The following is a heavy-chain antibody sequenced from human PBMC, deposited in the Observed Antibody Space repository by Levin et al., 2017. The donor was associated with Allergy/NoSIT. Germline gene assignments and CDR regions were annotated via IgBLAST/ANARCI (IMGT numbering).Heavy chain of an antibody. Sequence: GGSLRLSCAASGFTFSSYAMSWVRQAPGKGLEWVSAISGSGGSTYYADSVKGRFTISRDNSKNTLYLQMNSLRAEDTAVYYCARFNWNSGSGYWGQGTLVTVSS. CDR3: ARFNWNSGSGY. CDR2: ISGSGGST. J-gene: IGHJ4*02. D-gene: IGHD1-7*01. CDR1: GFTFSSYA. V-gene: IGHV3-23*01.